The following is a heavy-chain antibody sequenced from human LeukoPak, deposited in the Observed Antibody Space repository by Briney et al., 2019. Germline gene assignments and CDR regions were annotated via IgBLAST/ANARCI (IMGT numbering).Heavy chain of an antibody. J-gene: IGHJ5*02. Sequence: PSETLSLTCTVSGGSISSYDWGWIRQPPGKGLEWIGFIRYSGSTNYNPSLKSRVTISVDTSKNQFSLRLTSVTAADTAVYYCARYGSAHWFDPWGQGTLVTVSS. CDR1: GGSISSYD. D-gene: IGHD4-17*01. CDR3: ARYGSAHWFDP. V-gene: IGHV4-59*01. CDR2: IRYSGST.